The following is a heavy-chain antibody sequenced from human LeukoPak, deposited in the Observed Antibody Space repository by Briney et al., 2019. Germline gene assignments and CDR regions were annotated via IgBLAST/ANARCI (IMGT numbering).Heavy chain of an antibody. D-gene: IGHD5-12*01. Sequence: GGSLRLSCAASGFTFSSYAMSWVRQAPGKGLEWVSAISGSGGSTYYADSVKGRFTISRDNSKNALYLQRNSLRAEDTAVYYCAKDGAFIVARRYFDYWGQGTLVTVSS. CDR1: GFTFSSYA. J-gene: IGHJ4*02. CDR3: AKDGAFIVARRYFDY. CDR2: ISGSGGST. V-gene: IGHV3-23*01.